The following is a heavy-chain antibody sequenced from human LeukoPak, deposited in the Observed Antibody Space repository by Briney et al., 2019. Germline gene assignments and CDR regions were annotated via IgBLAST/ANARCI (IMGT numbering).Heavy chain of an antibody. CDR3: ANLYSSSRVEYFQH. D-gene: IGHD6-6*01. CDR1: GFTFSSYS. Sequence: PGGSLRLSCAASGFTFSSYSMTWVRQAPGKGLEWISSISSSSSHIYYADSVKGRFTVSRDNAKNSLYLQMNSLRAEDTAVYYCANLYSSSRVEYFQHWGQGTLVTVSS. CDR2: ISSSSSHI. V-gene: IGHV3-21*01. J-gene: IGHJ1*01.